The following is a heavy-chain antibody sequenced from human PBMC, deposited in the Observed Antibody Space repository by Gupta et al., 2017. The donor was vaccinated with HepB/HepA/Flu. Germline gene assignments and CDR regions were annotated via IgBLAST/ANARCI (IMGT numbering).Heavy chain of an antibody. CDR3: ARAGIAAAGDY. Sequence: QVQLVQSGAEVKKPGASVKVSCKASGYTFTGYYMHWVRQAPGQGLEWMGWINPNSGGTNDAQKFQGWVTMTRDTSISTAYMEMSRMRSDDTAVYYCARAGIAAAGDYWGQGNLVTVSS. CDR1: GYTFTGYY. V-gene: IGHV1-2*04. D-gene: IGHD6-13*01. J-gene: IGHJ4*02. CDR2: INPNSGGT.